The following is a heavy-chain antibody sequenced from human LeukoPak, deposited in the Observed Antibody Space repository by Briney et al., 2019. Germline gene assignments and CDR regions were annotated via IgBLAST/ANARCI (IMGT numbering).Heavy chain of an antibody. CDR1: GFTFSSYS. CDR2: ISSSSSYI. Sequence: GGSLRLSCAASGFTFSSYSMNWVRQAPGKGLEWVSSISSSSSYIYYADSVKGRFTISRDNAKNSLYLQMNSLRAEDTAVYYCGTKAVAGRDYYYYMDVWGKGTTVTVSS. D-gene: IGHD6-19*01. V-gene: IGHV3-21*01. J-gene: IGHJ6*03. CDR3: GTKAVAGRDYYYYMDV.